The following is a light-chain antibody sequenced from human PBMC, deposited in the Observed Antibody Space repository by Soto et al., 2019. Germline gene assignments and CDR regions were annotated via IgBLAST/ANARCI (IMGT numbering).Light chain of an antibody. CDR1: SSDVGTYNL. CDR2: EGS. Sequence: QSVLTQPASVSASPGRSITISCTGTSSDVGTYNLVSWYQQHPGKAPKLLIYEGSKRPSGVSNRFSGSTSGNTASLTISVLQVEDEAHYYCCSYAGSGTYACGTGTKVTVL. J-gene: IGLJ1*01. V-gene: IGLV2-23*01. CDR3: CSYAGSGTYA.